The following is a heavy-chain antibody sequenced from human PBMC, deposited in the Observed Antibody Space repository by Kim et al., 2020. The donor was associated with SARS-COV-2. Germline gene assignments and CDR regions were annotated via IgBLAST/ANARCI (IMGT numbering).Heavy chain of an antibody. D-gene: IGHD6-19*01. CDR1: GGSISSSSYY. CDR3: ARLANGAGTLA. V-gene: IGHV4-39*01. Sequence: SETLSLTCTVSGGSISSSSYYWGWIRQPPGKGLEWIGSIYYSGSTYYNPSLKSRVTISVDTSKNQFSLKLSSVTAADTAVYYCARLANGAGTLAWGQGTLVTVSS. CDR2: IYYSGST. J-gene: IGHJ5*02.